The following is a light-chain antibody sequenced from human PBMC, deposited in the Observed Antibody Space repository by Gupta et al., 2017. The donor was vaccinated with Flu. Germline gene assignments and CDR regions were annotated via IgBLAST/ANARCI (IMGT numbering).Light chain of an antibody. CDR3: RQDDSSPFT. CDR1: QGLVFVDGNTY. Sequence: TQSPLSLPVTLGQPASIACKSSQGLVFVDGNTYLHWVQQRPGQSPRLLIYNVSNRDSGVPDRFSGSGSGTDFTLTISRVEAEDFGSYYCRQDDSSPFTFGRGTKVEIK. V-gene: IGKV2-30*01. CDR2: NVS. J-gene: IGKJ4*01.